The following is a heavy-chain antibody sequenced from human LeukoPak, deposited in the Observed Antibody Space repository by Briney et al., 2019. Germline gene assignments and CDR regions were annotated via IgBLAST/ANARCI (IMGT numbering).Heavy chain of an antibody. D-gene: IGHD6-6*01. CDR2: ISWNSGII. CDR3: AKDSRAYSSSLFDY. CDR1: GFTFDDYA. V-gene: IGHV3-9*01. Sequence: GGSLRLSCAASGFTFDDYAMHWVRQAPGKGLEWVSGISWNSGIIGYADSVKGRFTISRDNSKNTLYLQMNSLRAEDTAVYYCAKDSRAYSSSLFDYWGQGTLVTVSS. J-gene: IGHJ4*02.